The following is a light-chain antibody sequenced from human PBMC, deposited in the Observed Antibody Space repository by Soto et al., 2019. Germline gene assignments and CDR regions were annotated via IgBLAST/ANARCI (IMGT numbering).Light chain of an antibody. Sequence: EIVLTQSPGTLSLSPGDRATLSCRASESVSSTYLAWYQQKPGQAPRLLIYGASSRASGIPDRFSGSGSGTDFTLTISRLEPEDFKVYYCQQYGSSPPDTFGGGTKV. CDR1: ESVSSTY. V-gene: IGKV3-20*01. J-gene: IGKJ4*01. CDR2: GAS. CDR3: QQYGSSPPDT.